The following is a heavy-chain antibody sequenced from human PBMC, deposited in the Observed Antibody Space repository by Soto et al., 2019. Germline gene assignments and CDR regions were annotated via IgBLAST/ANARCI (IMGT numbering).Heavy chain of an antibody. CDR2: ISGSGGST. D-gene: IGHD2-2*01. V-gene: IGHV3-23*01. CDR1: GFTFSSYA. J-gene: IGHJ4*02. Sequence: GGSLRLSCAASGFTFSSYAMSWVRQAPGKGLEWVSGISGSGGSTYNADSVRGRFTIARDNSQNTLYLQMNSLRAEDTAVYYCAKLGRSSSSDPYYFDYWGQGTLVTVSS. CDR3: AKLGRSSSSDPYYFDY.